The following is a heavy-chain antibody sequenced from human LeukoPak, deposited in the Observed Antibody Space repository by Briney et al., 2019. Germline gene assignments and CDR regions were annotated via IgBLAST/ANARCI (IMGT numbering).Heavy chain of an antibody. CDR1: GYTFTSYG. Sequence: GASVKVSCKASGYTFTSYGISWVRQAPGQGLEWMGWISAYNGNTNYAQKLQGRVTMTTDTSTSTAYMELRSLRSDDTAVYYCARDPKLRYFDWLHDYWGQGTLVTVSS. D-gene: IGHD3-9*01. J-gene: IGHJ4*02. CDR3: ARDPKLRYFDWLHDY. V-gene: IGHV1-18*01. CDR2: ISAYNGNT.